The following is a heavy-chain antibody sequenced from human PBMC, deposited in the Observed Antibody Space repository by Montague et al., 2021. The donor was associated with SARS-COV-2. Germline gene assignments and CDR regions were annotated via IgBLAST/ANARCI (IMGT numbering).Heavy chain of an antibody. V-gene: IGHV4-34*01. J-gene: IGHJ4*02. Sequence: SETLSLTCAVYGGSFSDNYWSWIRKPPGKGLEWIGEINHRGTSNYNPSLKSRVSISVDTSKNQFSLYLGSVTAADTAVDYCARGRQHFNMIVVVMTGGEYYFDYWGQGTLVTVSS. CDR2: INHRGTS. CDR1: GGSFSDNY. D-gene: IGHD3-22*01. CDR3: ARGRQHFNMIVVVMTGGEYYFDY.